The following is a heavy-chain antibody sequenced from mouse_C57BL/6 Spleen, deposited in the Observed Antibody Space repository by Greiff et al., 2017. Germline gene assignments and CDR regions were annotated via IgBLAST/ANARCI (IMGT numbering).Heavy chain of an antibody. J-gene: IGHJ2*01. CDR3: ARDYDYTFDY. D-gene: IGHD2-4*01. V-gene: IGHV1-18*01. CDR1: GYTFTDYN. CDR2: INPNNGGT. Sequence: EVQLQESGAELVKPGASVKIPCKASGYTFTDYNMDWVKQSHGKSLEWIGGINPNNGGTNYNQKFKGKATLTVDKSSSTAYMERRSLTSEATAVYYCARDYDYTFDYWGQGTTLTVAS.